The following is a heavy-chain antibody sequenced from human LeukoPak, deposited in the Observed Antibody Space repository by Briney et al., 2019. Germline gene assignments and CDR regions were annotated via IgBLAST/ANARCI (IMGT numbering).Heavy chain of an antibody. V-gene: IGHV4-34*01. D-gene: IGHD3-22*01. Sequence: SETLSLTCAVYGGSFSGYYWSWLRQPPGKGLEWIGEINHSGSTNYNPSLKSRVTISVDTSKNQFSLKLSSVTAADTAVYYCASLPIRYDSSGYYYYWGQGTLVTVSS. J-gene: IGHJ4*02. CDR2: INHSGST. CDR3: ASLPIRYDSSGYYYY. CDR1: GGSFSGYY.